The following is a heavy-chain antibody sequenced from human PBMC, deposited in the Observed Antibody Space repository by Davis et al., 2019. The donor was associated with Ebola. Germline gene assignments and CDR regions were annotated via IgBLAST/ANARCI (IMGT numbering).Heavy chain of an antibody. Sequence: MPSETLSLTCAVYGGSFSGYYWNWIRQPPGKGLEWIGEINHSGSTNYNPTLKSRVTISVDTSKNQFSLKLSSVTAADTAVYYCARGGMTRWFDPWGQGTLVTVSS. J-gene: IGHJ5*02. CDR3: ARGGMTRWFDP. D-gene: IGHD4-11*01. V-gene: IGHV4-34*01. CDR1: GGSFSGYY. CDR2: INHSGST.